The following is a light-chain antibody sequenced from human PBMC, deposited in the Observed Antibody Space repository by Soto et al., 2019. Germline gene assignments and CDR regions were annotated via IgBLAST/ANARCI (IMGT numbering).Light chain of an antibody. Sequence: DIPMTQSPSTLSASIGDRVTITCRASQSINSWLAWYQQRPGKAPKLLIYKASNLESGVPSRFSGSGSGTEFTLTISSLQPDDFATYYCLQYNSYSYTFGQGTKLEIK. CDR1: QSINSW. CDR3: LQYNSYSYT. V-gene: IGKV1-5*03. CDR2: KAS. J-gene: IGKJ2*01.